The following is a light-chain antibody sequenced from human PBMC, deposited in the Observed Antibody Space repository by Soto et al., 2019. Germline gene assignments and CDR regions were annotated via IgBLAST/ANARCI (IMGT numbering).Light chain of an antibody. CDR2: GVN. Sequence: QSVLTQPASVSGSPGQSITISCAGTSSDVGSYDLVSWYQQHPGKAPKLMIYGVNKRPSGVSNRFSGSKSGNTASLTISVLQAEDEADYLCCSYAGSYTHVVFGGGTKLTVL. V-gene: IGLV2-23*02. J-gene: IGLJ2*01. CDR3: CSYAGSYTHVV. CDR1: SSDVGSYDL.